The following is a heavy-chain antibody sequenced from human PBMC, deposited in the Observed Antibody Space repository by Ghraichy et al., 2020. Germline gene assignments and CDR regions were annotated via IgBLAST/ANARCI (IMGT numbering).Heavy chain of an antibody. CDR2: IDTSSGDT. CDR1: GYTFIAYQ. Sequence: SVKVSCKSSGYTFIAYQIHWVRQAPGEGLEWMGWIDTSSGDTKYAHKFQGRVTMTRDTSITTAYLELVSLRSDDTAVYYCARDPTGDYEGNNYDVTPDYLGQGALVIVAS. CDR3: ARDPTGDYEGNNYDVTPDY. V-gene: IGHV1-2*07. J-gene: IGHJ4*02. D-gene: IGHD3-3*01.